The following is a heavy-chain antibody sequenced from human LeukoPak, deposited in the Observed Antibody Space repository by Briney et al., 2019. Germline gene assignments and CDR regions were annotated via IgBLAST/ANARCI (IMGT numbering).Heavy chain of an antibody. CDR3: ATSRTFDY. CDR1: GFTFSSYW. Sequence: GGSLRPSCEVSGFTFSSYWMHWVRQAPGKGLVWVSRINSEGSSTSYADSVKGRFTISRDNAKNTLFLHMNRLRSEDTAVYYCATSRTFDYWGQGTLVTVSS. J-gene: IGHJ4*02. CDR2: INSEGSST. V-gene: IGHV3-74*01.